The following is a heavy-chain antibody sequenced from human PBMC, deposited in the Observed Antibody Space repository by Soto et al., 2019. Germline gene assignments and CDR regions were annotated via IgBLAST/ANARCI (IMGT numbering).Heavy chain of an antibody. Sequence: PSQTLSLTCAISGDSVSSNSAAWNWIRQSPSRGLEWLGRTYYRSKWYNDYAVSVKSRITINPDTSKNQFSLQLNSVTPEDTAVYYCARDRPMAAAGGDLRPLYYGMDVWGQGTTVTVSS. D-gene: IGHD6-13*01. CDR2: TYYRSKWYN. J-gene: IGHJ6*02. V-gene: IGHV6-1*01. CDR1: GDSVSSNSAA. CDR3: ARDRPMAAAGGDLRPLYYGMDV.